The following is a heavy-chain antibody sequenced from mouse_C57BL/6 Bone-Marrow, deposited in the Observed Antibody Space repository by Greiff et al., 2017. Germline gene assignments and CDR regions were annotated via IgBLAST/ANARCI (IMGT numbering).Heavy chain of an antibody. Sequence: LQESGAELVRPGASVTLSCKASGYTFTDYEMHWVKQTPVHGLEWIGAIDPETGGTAYNQKFKGKAILTADKSSSTAYMELRSLTSEDSAVYYCTRGLLRYWGQGTTLTVSS. J-gene: IGHJ2*01. CDR3: TRGLLRY. V-gene: IGHV1-15*01. CDR2: IDPETGGT. CDR1: GYTFTDYE. D-gene: IGHD1-1*01.